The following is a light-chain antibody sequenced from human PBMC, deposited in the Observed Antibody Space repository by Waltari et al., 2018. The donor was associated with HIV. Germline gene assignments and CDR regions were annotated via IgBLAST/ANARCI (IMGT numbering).Light chain of an antibody. CDR1: SSDVGDYNY. V-gene: IGLV2-14*01. Sequence: SALTQPAPVSGSLGQSITISCTGASSDVGDYNYFSWYQQHHGKAPKVMIFEVSNRPSGVSDRFSGSKSGNTASLTISGVQPEDEADYYCSSYTTSNSHVVFGGGTKVTVL. CDR2: EVS. CDR3: SSYTTSNSHVV. J-gene: IGLJ2*01.